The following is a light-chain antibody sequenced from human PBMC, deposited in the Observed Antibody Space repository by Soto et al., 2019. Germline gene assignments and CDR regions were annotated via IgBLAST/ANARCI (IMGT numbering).Light chain of an antibody. CDR2: GAS. Sequence: EVVMTQSPVTLSVSPGDRVTLSCRASQTVRSNLVWYQQKPGQAPRVLIHGASTRATGIPDRFSGSGSGTDFTIIISSLVSEDFAVYYCQQYNDWPRTFGQGTKVEFK. CDR3: QQYNDWPRT. CDR1: QTVRSN. J-gene: IGKJ1*01. V-gene: IGKV3-15*01.